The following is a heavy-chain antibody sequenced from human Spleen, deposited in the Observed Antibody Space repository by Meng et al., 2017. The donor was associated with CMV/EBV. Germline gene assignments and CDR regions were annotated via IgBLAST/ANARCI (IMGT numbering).Heavy chain of an antibody. CDR3: ARVIAAAGTGFDP. Sequence: SVKVSCKASGYTFGSYAISWVRQAPGQGLEWMGGIIPIFGTANYAQKFQGRVTITTDESTSTAYMELSSLRSEDTAVYYCARVIAAAGTGFDPWGQGTLVTVSS. J-gene: IGHJ5*02. CDR1: GYTFGSYA. V-gene: IGHV1-69*05. D-gene: IGHD6-13*01. CDR2: IIPIFGTA.